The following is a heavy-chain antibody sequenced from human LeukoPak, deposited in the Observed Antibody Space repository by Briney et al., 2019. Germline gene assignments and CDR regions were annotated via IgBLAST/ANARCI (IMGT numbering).Heavy chain of an antibody. CDR1: GFTFSTYG. CDR2: ITGSGGST. J-gene: IGHJ2*01. V-gene: IGHV3-23*01. Sequence: GGSLRLSCAASGFTFSTYGMSWVRQAPGKGLEWVSAITGSGGSTYYADSVKGRFTISRDNSKNTLYLQMNSLRAEDTAVYYCAKDTASSWWYFDLWGRGTLVTVSS. D-gene: IGHD5-18*01. CDR3: AKDTASSWWYFDL.